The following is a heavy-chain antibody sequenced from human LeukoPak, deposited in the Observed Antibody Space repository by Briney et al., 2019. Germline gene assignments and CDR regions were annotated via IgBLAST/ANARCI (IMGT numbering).Heavy chain of an antibody. CDR1: GFTVSSNY. CDR3: AKTLQQLVLDFDY. Sequence: GGSLRLSCAASGFTVSSNYMSWVRQAPGKGLEWVSVIYSGGSTYYADSVKGRFTISRDNSKNTLYLQMNSLRAEDTAVYYCAKTLQQLVLDFDYWGQGTLVTVSS. CDR2: IYSGGST. J-gene: IGHJ4*02. D-gene: IGHD6-13*01. V-gene: IGHV3-53*01.